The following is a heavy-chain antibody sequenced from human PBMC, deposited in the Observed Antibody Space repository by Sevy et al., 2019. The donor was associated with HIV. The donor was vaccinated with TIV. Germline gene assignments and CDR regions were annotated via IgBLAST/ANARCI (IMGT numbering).Heavy chain of an antibody. CDR3: VRDKEGGASVLDY. CDR2: IKQDGYET. CDR1: GFNFRNSW. Sequence: GGSLRLSCATFGFNFRNSWMAWVRQPPGKGLEFLADIKQDGYETYYVDSVKGRFTISRDNAKNSLHLQMNSLRAEDTAMYFCVRDKEGGASVLDYWGQGTPVTAPQ. D-gene: IGHD3-16*01. J-gene: IGHJ4*02. V-gene: IGHV3-7*03.